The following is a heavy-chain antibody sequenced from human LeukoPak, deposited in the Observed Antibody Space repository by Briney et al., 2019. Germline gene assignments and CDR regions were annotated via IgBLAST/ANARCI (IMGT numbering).Heavy chain of an antibody. CDR2: VHLDGRT. Sequence: PGGSLRLSCAASGFTFYSYGMHWVRQPPGKGLEWIGEVHLDGRTNYNPSLKSRLIMSVDLPENHISLKLTSVTAADTAVYYCAREGGFYRPLDYSGQGTLVTVSS. CDR1: GFTFYSYG. V-gene: IGHV4-4*02. J-gene: IGHJ4*02. CDR3: AREGGFYRPLDY. D-gene: IGHD3-3*01.